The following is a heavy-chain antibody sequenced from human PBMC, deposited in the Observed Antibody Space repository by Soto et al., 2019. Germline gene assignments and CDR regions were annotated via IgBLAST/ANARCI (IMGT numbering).Heavy chain of an antibody. CDR2: ISSSSTSI. CDR1: GFTLSTYT. J-gene: IGHJ5*02. D-gene: IGHD6-6*01. CDR3: ARAPHRYSTSSANWFDA. Sequence: EVQLVQSGGGLVKPGGSLTLSCTASGFTLSTYTMNWVRQTPGKGLEWVSVISSSSTSIHYADSVQGRFTISRVNAKNSLFLQMNSLRADDAGVYYCARAPHRYSTSSANWFDAWGQGTLVTVSS. V-gene: IGHV3-21*02.